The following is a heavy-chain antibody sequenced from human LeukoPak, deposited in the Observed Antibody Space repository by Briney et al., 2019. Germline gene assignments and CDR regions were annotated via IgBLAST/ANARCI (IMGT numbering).Heavy chain of an antibody. J-gene: IGHJ6*02. CDR3: ARPMLRGVISSEAMDV. D-gene: IGHD3-10*01. Sequence: GGSLRLSCAASGFTFSSYEMNWVRQAPGKGLEWVSYISSSGSIIYYADSVRGRFTISRDNAKNSLYLQMNSLRAEDTAVYYCARPMLRGVISSEAMDVWGQGTTVTVSS. V-gene: IGHV3-48*03. CDR1: GFTFSSYE. CDR2: ISSSGSII.